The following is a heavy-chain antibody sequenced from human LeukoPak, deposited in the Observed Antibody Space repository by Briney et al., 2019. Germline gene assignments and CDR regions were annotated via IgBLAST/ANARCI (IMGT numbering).Heavy chain of an antibody. Sequence: GGSLRLSCAASGFTFSSYAMSWVRQAPGKGLEWVSAISGSGDNTYYADSVKGRFTISRDNSKNTLYSQMNSLRAEDTAVYYCAKDQGGGPLYYFDYWGQGTLVTVSS. D-gene: IGHD3-16*01. V-gene: IGHV3-23*01. CDR1: GFTFSSYA. CDR2: ISGSGDNT. J-gene: IGHJ4*02. CDR3: AKDQGGGPLYYFDY.